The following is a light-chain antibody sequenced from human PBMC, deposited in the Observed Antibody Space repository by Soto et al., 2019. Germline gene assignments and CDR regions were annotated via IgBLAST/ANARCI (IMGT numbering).Light chain of an antibody. CDR3: GSSMSGSAYV. Sequence: QSVLTQPASVSGSPGQSITISCTGTSRDIGGYNYVSWYKQHPGEPPKLLIYDVTNRPSGISNRFSGSKSGNTASLTISGLQTDDEADYYCGSSMSGSAYVFGTGTKVTVL. J-gene: IGLJ1*01. CDR2: DVT. CDR1: SRDIGGYNY. V-gene: IGLV2-14*03.